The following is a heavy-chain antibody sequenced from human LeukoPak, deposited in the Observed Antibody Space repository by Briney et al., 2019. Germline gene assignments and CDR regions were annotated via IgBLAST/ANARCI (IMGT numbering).Heavy chain of an antibody. CDR2: ISGSGGRT. V-gene: IGHV3-23*01. CDR3: AKDRVGATLYFDC. J-gene: IGHJ4*02. CDR1: GLTFSSYG. D-gene: IGHD1-26*01. Sequence: GGSLRLSCAATGLTFSSYGMSWVRQAPGKGLEWVSAISGSGGRTHYADSVKGRFTVSRDNSKNTLYLQMNSLRAEDTAVYYCAKDRVGATLYFDCWGQGTLVTVSS.